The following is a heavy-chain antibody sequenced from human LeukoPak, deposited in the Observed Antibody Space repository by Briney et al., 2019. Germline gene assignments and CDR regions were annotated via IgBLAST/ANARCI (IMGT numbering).Heavy chain of an antibody. V-gene: IGHV3-11*04. Sequence: GGSLRLSCAASGFTFGEYYMGWLRQVPGKGLEWVSHISSSGSVEHYADSVRGRVTISRDNAKNSLHLQMNSLGVEDTALYYCARARGSYAFDYWGQGTLVTVSS. D-gene: IGHD1-26*01. CDR1: GFTFGEYY. CDR2: ISSSGSVE. CDR3: ARARGSYAFDY. J-gene: IGHJ4*02.